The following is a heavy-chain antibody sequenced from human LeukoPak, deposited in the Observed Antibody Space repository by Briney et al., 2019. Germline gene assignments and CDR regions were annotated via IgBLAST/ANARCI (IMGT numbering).Heavy chain of an antibody. CDR2: IYYSGNT. V-gene: IGHV4-39*01. Sequence: SETLSLTCTVSGGSISRSSYYWGWVRQPPGKGLDWIGSIYYSGNTYHNPSLKSRVTISVDTSKNHFSLKLTSVTAADTAVYYCARRIPTFFFDYWGQGTLVTVSS. CDR3: ARRIPTFFFDY. CDR1: GGSISRSSYY. J-gene: IGHJ4*02. D-gene: IGHD2-21*01.